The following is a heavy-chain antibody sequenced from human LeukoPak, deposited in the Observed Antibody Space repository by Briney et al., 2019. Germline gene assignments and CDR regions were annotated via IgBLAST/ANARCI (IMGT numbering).Heavy chain of an antibody. J-gene: IGHJ4*02. V-gene: IGHV4-59*12. D-gene: IGHD3-3*01. Sequence: PSETLSLTCTVSGGSISSYYWSWIRQPPGKGLEWIGYIYYSGSTNYNPSLKSRVTISVDTSKNQFSLKLSSVTAADTAVYYCARETYDFWSGYYKEDYWGQGTLVTVSS. CDR1: GGSISSYY. CDR2: IYYSGST. CDR3: ARETYDFWSGYYKEDY.